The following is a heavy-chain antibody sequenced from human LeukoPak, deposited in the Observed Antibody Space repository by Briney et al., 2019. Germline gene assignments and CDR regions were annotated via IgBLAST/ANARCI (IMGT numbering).Heavy chain of an antibody. Sequence: SETLSLTCTVSGGSIISSSYYWGWIRQPPGKGLEWIGSIYYSGSTYYSPPLKSRVTISVDTSKNQFSLKLSSVTAADTAVYYCARRSSYCSSTSCSVWFDPWGQGNLVTVSS. J-gene: IGHJ5*02. V-gene: IGHV4-39*01. CDR3: ARRSSYCSSTSCSVWFDP. CDR2: IYYSGST. D-gene: IGHD2-2*01. CDR1: GGSIISSSYY.